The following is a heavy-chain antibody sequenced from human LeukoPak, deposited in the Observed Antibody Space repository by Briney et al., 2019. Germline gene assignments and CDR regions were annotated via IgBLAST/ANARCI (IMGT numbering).Heavy chain of an antibody. Sequence: DPSETLSLTCTVSGGSISNYYWNWIRQPPGKGLEWIGYIYHSGSTYYNPSLKSRVTISVDRSKNQFSLKLSSVTAADTAVYYCARANYYDSSGYSLHFDYWGQGTLVTVSS. V-gene: IGHV4-59*12. D-gene: IGHD3-22*01. CDR2: IYHSGST. CDR3: ARANYYDSSGYSLHFDY. J-gene: IGHJ4*02. CDR1: GGSISNYY.